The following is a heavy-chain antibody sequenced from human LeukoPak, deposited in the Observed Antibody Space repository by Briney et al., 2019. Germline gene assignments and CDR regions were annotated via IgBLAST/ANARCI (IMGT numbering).Heavy chain of an antibody. CDR3: ARGSIAAAGWRRWFDP. CDR1: GGSFSGYY. Sequence: PSETLSLTCAVYGGSFSGYYWSWIRQPPGKGLEWIGEINHSGSTNYNPSLKSRVTISVDTSKNQFSLKLSSVTAADTAVYYWARGSIAAAGWRRWFDPWGQGTLVTVSS. CDR2: INHSGST. V-gene: IGHV4-34*01. D-gene: IGHD6-13*01. J-gene: IGHJ5*02.